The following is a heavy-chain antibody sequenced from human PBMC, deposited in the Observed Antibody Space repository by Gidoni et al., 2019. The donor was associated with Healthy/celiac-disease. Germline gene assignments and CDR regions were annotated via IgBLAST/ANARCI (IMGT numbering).Heavy chain of an antibody. CDR1: GFTFSSYG. CDR3: AREVEEGTWIWFDP. D-gene: IGHD1-7*01. V-gene: IGHV3-33*01. J-gene: IGHJ5*02. CDR2: IWYDGSNK. Sequence: VQLVESGGGVVQPGRSLSLSCAASGFTFSSYGMHWVRQAPGKGLEWVAVIWYDGSNKYYADSVKGRFTISRDNSKNTLYLQMNSLRAEDTAVYYCAREVEEGTWIWFDPWGQGTLVTVSS.